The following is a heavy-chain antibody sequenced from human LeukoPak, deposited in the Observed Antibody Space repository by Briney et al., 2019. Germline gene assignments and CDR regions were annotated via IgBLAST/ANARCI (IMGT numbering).Heavy chain of an antibody. J-gene: IGHJ4*02. CDR2: IRYDGSNK. D-gene: IGHD4-23*01. CDR1: GFTFSSYG. Sequence: PGRTLRLFCAASGFTFSSYGMLWVPHAPAKGLEWVAFIRYDGSNKYYADSVKGRFTSSRDNSKNTLYLQMKSLRAEDTAVYYCARRAGGYSHPYDYWGQGTLVTVSS. CDR3: ARRAGGYSHPYDY. V-gene: IGHV3-33*01.